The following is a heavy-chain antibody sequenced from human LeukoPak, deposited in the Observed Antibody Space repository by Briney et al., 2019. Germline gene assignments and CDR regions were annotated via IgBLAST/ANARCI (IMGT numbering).Heavy chain of an antibody. CDR2: IKQDGSEK. Sequence: QSGGSLRLSCAASGFTLSSYWMSWVRQAPGKGLEWVANIKQDGSEKYYVDSVKGRFTISRDNAKNSLYLQMNSLRAEDTAVYYCARDSRGAFDYWGQGTLVTVSS. J-gene: IGHJ4*02. CDR3: ARDSRGAFDY. D-gene: IGHD3-10*01. V-gene: IGHV3-7*01. CDR1: GFTLSSYW.